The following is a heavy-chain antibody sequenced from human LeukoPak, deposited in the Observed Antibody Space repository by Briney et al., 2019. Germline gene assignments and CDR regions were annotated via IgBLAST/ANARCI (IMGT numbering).Heavy chain of an antibody. CDR2: ISWNSGSI. CDR1: GFTFDDYA. CDR3: AKLEENYYYYMDV. J-gene: IGHJ6*03. V-gene: IGHV3-9*01. Sequence: GGSLRLSCAASGFTFDDYAMRWVRQAPGKGLEWVSGISWNSGSIGYADSVKGRFTISRDNDLQMNSLRAEDTALYYCAKLEENYYYYMDVWGKGTTVTVSS.